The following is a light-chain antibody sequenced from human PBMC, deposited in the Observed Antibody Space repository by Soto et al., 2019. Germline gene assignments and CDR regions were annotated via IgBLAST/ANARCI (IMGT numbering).Light chain of an antibody. J-gene: IGLJ1*01. CDR3: AAWDDNLKAYV. Sequence: QSALTQPLSASATPGQGVTISCSGSSSNIGTNTVTWYQQLPGTAPKLLIYTDSFRSSGVPERFSGSKSGTSASLAISGLQSDDEADYYCAAWDDNLKAYVFGTGTKVTVL. CDR2: TDS. V-gene: IGLV1-44*01. CDR1: SSNIGTNT.